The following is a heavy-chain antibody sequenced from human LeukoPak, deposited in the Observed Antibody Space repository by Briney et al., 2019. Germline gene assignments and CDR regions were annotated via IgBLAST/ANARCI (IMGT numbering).Heavy chain of an antibody. D-gene: IGHD2-15*01. CDR1: GGSFNGYY. CDR3: ASRGGSWY. Sequence: SETLSLTCAVYGGSFNGYYWSWIRQPPGKGLEWIGEINHSGSTNYNPSLKSRVTISVDTSKNQFSLKLSSVTAADTAVYYCASRGGSWYWGQGTLVTVSS. J-gene: IGHJ4*02. V-gene: IGHV4-34*01. CDR2: INHSGST.